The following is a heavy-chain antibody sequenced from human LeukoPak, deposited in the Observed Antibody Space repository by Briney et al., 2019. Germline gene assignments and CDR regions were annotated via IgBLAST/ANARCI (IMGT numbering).Heavy chain of an antibody. CDR1: GGTFSSYA. Sequence: ASVKVSCKASGGTFSSYAISWVRQAPGQGLEWMGRIIPILGIANYAQKFQGRVTITADKSTSTAYMELSSLRSEDTAVYYCARVFVGYYYMDVWGKGTTVTVSS. CDR2: IIPILGIA. J-gene: IGHJ6*03. D-gene: IGHD2-15*01. CDR3: ARVFVGYYYMDV. V-gene: IGHV1-69*04.